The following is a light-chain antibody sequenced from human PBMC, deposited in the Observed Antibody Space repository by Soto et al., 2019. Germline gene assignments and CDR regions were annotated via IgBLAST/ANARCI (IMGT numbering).Light chain of an antibody. Sequence: QLVLTQSPSASASLGASVKLTCTLSSGHSSYAITWHQQQPEKGPRFLMKLNSDGSHSKGAGIPDRFSGSSSGAERYLTISILQSEDEADYYCQTWLTGSNYVLGPGTKGTV. CDR2: LNSDGSH. CDR1: SGHSSYA. J-gene: IGLJ1*01. V-gene: IGLV4-69*01. CDR3: QTWLTGSNYV.